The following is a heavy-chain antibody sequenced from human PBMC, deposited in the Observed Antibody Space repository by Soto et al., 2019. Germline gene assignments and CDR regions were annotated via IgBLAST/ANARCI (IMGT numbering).Heavy chain of an antibody. V-gene: IGHV1-69*08. CDR2: SIPLLGET. CDR1: GTIFSSYT. Sequence: QVQVVHSGAEVKKPGSSVRVSCKASGTIFSSYTISWVRQAPGQGLEWMGRSIPLLGETNTAQKFQGRVTLTADTATKTTNMQLTCLRLEDTAVYYCARGLGVRMDDLGQGTTVTVSS. J-gene: IGHJ6*02. CDR3: ARGLGVRMDD.